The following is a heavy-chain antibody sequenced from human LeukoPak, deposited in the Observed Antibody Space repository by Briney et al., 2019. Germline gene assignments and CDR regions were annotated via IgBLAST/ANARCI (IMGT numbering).Heavy chain of an antibody. J-gene: IGHJ5*02. CDR3: ARDPGYCGGDCYPNWFDP. CDR1: GLTFSSYS. D-gene: IGHD2-21*02. CDR2: ISSSGTTM. V-gene: IGHV3-48*04. Sequence: GGSLRLSCAASGLTFSSYSMNWVRQAPGKGLDWVSYISSSGTTMYYADSVKGRFTISRDNAKNSLYLQMNSLRAEDTAVYYCARDPGYCGGDCYPNWFDPWGQGTLVTVSS.